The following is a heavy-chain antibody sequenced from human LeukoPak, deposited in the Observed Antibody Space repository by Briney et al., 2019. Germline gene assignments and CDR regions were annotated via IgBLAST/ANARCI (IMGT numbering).Heavy chain of an antibody. D-gene: IGHD5-18*01. CDR1: GFTFSNYW. CDR2: IKQDGSEK. J-gene: IGHJ4*02. V-gene: IGHV3-7*01. CDR3: ARDRGNTAMVEYYFDY. Sequence: GGSLRLSCAASGFTFSNYWMSWVRQAPGKGLEWVANIKQDGSEKYYVDSVKGRFTISRDNAKNSLYLQMNSLRAEDTAVYYCARDRGNTAMVEYYFDYWGQGTLVTVSS.